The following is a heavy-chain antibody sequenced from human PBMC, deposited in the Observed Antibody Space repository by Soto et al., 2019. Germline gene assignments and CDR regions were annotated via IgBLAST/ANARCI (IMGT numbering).Heavy chain of an antibody. CDR1: EFTFSSYG. V-gene: IGHV3-30*03. D-gene: IGHD2-2*01. CDR3: ASHQLVLHAFDI. Sequence: QVQLVESGGGVVQPGRSLRLSCAASEFTFSSYGMHWVRQAPGKGLEWVAVISYDGSNKYYADSVKGRFTISRDNSKNTLYLQMNSLRAEDTAVYYCASHQLVLHAFDIWGQGTMVTVSS. CDR2: ISYDGSNK. J-gene: IGHJ3*02.